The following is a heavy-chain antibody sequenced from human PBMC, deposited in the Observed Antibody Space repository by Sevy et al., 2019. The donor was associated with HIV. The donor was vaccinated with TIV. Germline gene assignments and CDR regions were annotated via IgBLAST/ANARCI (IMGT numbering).Heavy chain of an antibody. D-gene: IGHD6-13*01. CDR3: ARDRIAAADHYFDY. V-gene: IGHV3-11*06. CDR1: GFTFSGYY. Sequence: GGSLRLSCAASGFTFSGYYMSWIRQAPGKGLEWVSYISSRSSYTNYVDSVRGRFTISRDNAKNSLYLQMNSLRAEDTAVYCCARDRIAAADHYFDYWGQGSLVTVSS. CDR2: ISSRSSYT. J-gene: IGHJ4*02.